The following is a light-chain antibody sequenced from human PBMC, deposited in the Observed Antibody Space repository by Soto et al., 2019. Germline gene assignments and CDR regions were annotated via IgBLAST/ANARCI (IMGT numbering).Light chain of an antibody. Sequence: QSALTQPASVSGSPGQSITISCTGTSSDVGGYNYVSWDQQHPGKAPKLMIYEVSNRPSGVSNRFSGSKSGNTASLTISALQAEDEADYYCSSYTSSSIDYVFGTGTTLTVL. CDR3: SSYTSSSIDYV. CDR1: SSDVGGYNY. CDR2: EVS. J-gene: IGLJ1*01. V-gene: IGLV2-14*01.